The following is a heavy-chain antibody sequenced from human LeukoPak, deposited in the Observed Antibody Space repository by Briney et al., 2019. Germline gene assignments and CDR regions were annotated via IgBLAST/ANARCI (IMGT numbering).Heavy chain of an antibody. Sequence: SSETLSLTCTVPGGSISSYYWSWIRQPPGKGLEWIGYIYYSGSTNYNPSLKSRVTISVDTSKNQFSLKLSSVTAADTAVYYCARQKGDSSSSPDYWGQGTLVTVSS. V-gene: IGHV4-59*08. D-gene: IGHD6-6*01. CDR1: GGSISSYY. CDR2: IYYSGST. CDR3: ARQKGDSSSSPDY. J-gene: IGHJ4*02.